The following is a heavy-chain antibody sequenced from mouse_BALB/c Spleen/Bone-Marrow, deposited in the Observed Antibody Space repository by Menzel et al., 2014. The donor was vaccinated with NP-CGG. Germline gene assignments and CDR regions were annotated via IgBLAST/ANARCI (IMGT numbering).Heavy chain of an antibody. D-gene: IGHD1-1*01. CDR2: INPSTGYT. J-gene: IGHJ2*01. V-gene: IGHV1-7*01. Sequence: QVQLKQSGAELAKPGDSVKMSCKASGYTFTNYWMHWVKRRPGQGLEWIGYINPSTGYTEYNQKFKDKATLTADKSSSTAYMQLSSLTSEDSAVYYCARIYYYGRDYWGQGTTLTVSS. CDR3: ARIYYYGRDY. CDR1: GYTFTNYW.